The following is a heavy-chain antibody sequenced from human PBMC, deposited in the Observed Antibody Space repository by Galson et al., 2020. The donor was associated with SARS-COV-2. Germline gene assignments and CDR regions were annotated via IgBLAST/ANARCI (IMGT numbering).Heavy chain of an antibody. V-gene: IGHV4-30-2*01. CDR3: ARLHYGEYAPEACDI. D-gene: IGHD4-17*01. J-gene: IGHJ3*02. CDR1: GTSISSGSYS. Sequence: SETLSLTCAVSGTSISSGSYSWNWIRQPPGKGLEWIGYISHSGGTYYNPSLKSRVTISGDRSKNQFSLRLSSVTAADTAVYYCARLHYGEYAPEACDIWGPGTRGT. CDR2: ISHSGGT.